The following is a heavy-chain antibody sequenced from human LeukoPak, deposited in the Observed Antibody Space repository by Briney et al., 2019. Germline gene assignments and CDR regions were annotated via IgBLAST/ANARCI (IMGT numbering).Heavy chain of an antibody. V-gene: IGHV4-39*01. D-gene: IGHD3-3*01. CDR3: ARLRGGGIFGVVIMLNYFDY. CDR1: GGSISSSSYY. Sequence: SETLSLTCTVSGGSISSSSYYWGWIRQPPGKGLEWIRSICYSGSTYYNPSLKSRVTISVDTSKNQFSLKLSSVTAADTAVYYCARLRGGGIFGVVIMLNYFDYWGQGTLVTVSS. J-gene: IGHJ4*02. CDR2: ICYSGST.